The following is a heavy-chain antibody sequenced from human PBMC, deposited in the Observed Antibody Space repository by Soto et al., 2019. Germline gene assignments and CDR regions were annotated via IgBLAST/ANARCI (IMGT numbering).Heavy chain of an antibody. D-gene: IGHD2-2*01. J-gene: IGHJ6*02. Sequence: ASVKVSCKASGGTFSSYAISWVRQAPGQGLEWMGGIIPIFGTANYAQKFQGRVTITADESTSTAYMELSSLRSEDTAVYYCARYCSSTSCYQYYCYGMDVWGQGTTVTVS. CDR3: ARYCSSTSCYQYYCYGMDV. CDR2: IIPIFGTA. CDR1: GGTFSSYA. V-gene: IGHV1-69*13.